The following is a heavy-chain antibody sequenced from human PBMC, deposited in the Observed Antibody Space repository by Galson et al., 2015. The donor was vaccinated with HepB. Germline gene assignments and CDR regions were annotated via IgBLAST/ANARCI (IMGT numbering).Heavy chain of an antibody. D-gene: IGHD2-15*01. Sequence: SVKVSCKASGGTFSSYPITWVRQAPGQGLEWLGRIIPLLGTTKYSQKSQDRVTITADKSTGTAYMELTDLTSEDTAIYYCARVGGRGHTFDYWGHGTQVTVSS. CDR1: GGTFSSYP. V-gene: IGHV1-69*08. CDR2: IIPLLGTT. J-gene: IGHJ4*01. CDR3: ARVGGRGHTFDY.